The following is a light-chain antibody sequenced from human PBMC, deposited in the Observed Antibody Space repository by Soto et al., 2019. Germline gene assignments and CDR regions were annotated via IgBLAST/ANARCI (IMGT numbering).Light chain of an antibody. CDR1: SSNIGSTS. Sequence: QSVLTQPPSISGTPGQGVVISCSGGSSNIGSTSVNWDQQLPGTAPRLLIYFNDKRPSGVPDRFAGSKSGTSASLVISGLQSEDGADYYCSAWDDRLNGPVLGGGTKLTVL. CDR2: FND. J-gene: IGLJ2*01. CDR3: SAWDDRLNGPV. V-gene: IGLV1-44*01.